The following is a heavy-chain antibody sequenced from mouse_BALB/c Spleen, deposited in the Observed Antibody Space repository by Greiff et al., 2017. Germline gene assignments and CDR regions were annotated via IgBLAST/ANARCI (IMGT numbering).Heavy chain of an antibody. CDR2: ISYDGSN. CDR3: AFTTARVYFDY. V-gene: IGHV3-6*02. Sequence: EVKLQESGPGLVKPSQSLSLTCSVTGYSITSGYYWNWIRQFPGNKLEWMGYISYDGSNNYNPSLKNRISITRDTSKNQFFLKLNSVTTEDTATYYCAFTTARVYFDYWGQGTTLTVSS. J-gene: IGHJ2*01. CDR1: GYSITSGYY. D-gene: IGHD1-2*01.